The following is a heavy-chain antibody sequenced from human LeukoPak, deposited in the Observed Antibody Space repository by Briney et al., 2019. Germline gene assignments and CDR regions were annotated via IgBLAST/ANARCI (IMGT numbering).Heavy chain of an antibody. CDR1: GDSISSLH. D-gene: IGHD6-19*01. CDR3: AGGLQWLAHDC. Sequence: SETLSLTCTVSGDSISSLHWSWIRQPPGRRLEWIGSTYNSGSTNYNPSLKSRVTISVDTSKNQLSLKLSSVTAADTAMYYCAGGLQWLAHDCWGQGTLVTVSS. J-gene: IGHJ4*02. CDR2: TYNSGST. V-gene: IGHV4-59*08.